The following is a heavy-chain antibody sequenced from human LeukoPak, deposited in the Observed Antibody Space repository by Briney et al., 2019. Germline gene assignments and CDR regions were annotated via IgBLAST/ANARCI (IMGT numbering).Heavy chain of an antibody. J-gene: IGHJ4*02. V-gene: IGHV3-21*01. D-gene: IGHD3-22*01. Sequence: GGSLRLSCEASGFTFSSYSMNWVRQAPGKGLEWVSSISTSSTYIYYADSVKGRFTISRDSAKNSLYLQMNSLRAEDTAVYYCAREAERGDSNSYYGYYFDYWGQGALVTVSS. CDR3: AREAERGDSNSYYGYYFDY. CDR1: GFTFSSYS. CDR2: ISTSSTYI.